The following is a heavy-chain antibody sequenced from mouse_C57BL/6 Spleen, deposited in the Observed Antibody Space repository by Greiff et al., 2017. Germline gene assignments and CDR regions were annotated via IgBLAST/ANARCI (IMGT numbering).Heavy chain of an antibody. J-gene: IGHJ4*01. Sequence: EVKLQESGPVLVKPGASVTMSCKASGYTFTDYYMNWVKQSHGKSLEWIGVINPYNGGTSYNQKFKGKATLTVDKSSSTAYMELNSLTSEDSAVYYCARGITTVVANYAMDYWGQGTSVTVSS. V-gene: IGHV1-19*01. CDR1: GYTFTDYY. D-gene: IGHD1-1*01. CDR2: INPYNGGT. CDR3: ARGITTVVANYAMDY.